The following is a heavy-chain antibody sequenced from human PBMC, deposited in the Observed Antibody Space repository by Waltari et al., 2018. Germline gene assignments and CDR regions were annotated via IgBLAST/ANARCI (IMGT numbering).Heavy chain of an antibody. V-gene: IGHV4-4*02. CDR1: GGSISSSNW. CDR3: ARVGYGSGSYPLGYYYYGMDV. CDR2: IYHSGST. Sequence: QVQLQESGPGLVKPSGTLSLTCAVSGGSISSSNWWSWVRQHPGKGLEWIGEIYHSGSTNYNPSLKSRVTISVDKSKNQFSLKLSSVTAADTAVYYCARVGYGSGSYPLGYYYYGMDVWGQGTTVTVSS. J-gene: IGHJ6*02. D-gene: IGHD3-10*01.